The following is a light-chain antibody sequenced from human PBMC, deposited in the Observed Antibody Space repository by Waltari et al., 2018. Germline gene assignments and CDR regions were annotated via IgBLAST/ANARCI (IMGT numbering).Light chain of an antibody. CDR3: QSSDSSGAFFV. J-gene: IGLJ2*01. CDR2: KDT. CDR1: DLSQPY. V-gene: IGLV3-25*03. Sequence: SYELTQPPSVSVSPGQTAKITCSGDDLSQPYTTWYHQKPDRAHLFLLYKDTERPPGIPGRFAGSSSVTTVTLTISGGQAEDEADYFCQSSDSSGAFFVFGGGTRLTVL.